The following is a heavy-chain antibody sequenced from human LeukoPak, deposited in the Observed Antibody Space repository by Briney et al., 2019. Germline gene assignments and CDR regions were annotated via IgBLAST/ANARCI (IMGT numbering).Heavy chain of an antibody. J-gene: IGHJ4*02. D-gene: IGHD1-7*01. CDR1: GFTFSSYG. V-gene: IGHV3-30*02. CDR3: AKDLGNWNSEYYFDY. CDR2: IRYDGSNK. Sequence: GGSLRLSCAASGFTFSSYGMHWVRQAPGKGLEWVAFIRYDGSNKYYADSVKGRFTISRDNSKNTLYLQMNGLRAEDTAVYYCAKDLGNWNSEYYFDYWGQGTLVTVSS.